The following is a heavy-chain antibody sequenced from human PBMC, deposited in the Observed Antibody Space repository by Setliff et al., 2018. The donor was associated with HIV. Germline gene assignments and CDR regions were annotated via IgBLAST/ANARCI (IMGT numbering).Heavy chain of an antibody. D-gene: IGHD3-9*01. J-gene: IGHJ2*01. Sequence: SETLSLTCTVSGGSISTYYWSWIRQPPGKGLEWIGSLYFTGSSDNNPSLKSRVTLSVDTSKNQFSLRLSSVAAADTAVYYCTRDTGYILSGYRPHWYFDLWGRGTLVTVSS. CDR1: GGSISTYY. CDR3: TRDTGYILSGYRPHWYFDL. CDR2: LYFTGSS. V-gene: IGHV4-59*12.